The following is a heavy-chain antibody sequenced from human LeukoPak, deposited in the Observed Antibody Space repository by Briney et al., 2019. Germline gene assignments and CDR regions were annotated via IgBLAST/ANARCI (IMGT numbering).Heavy chain of an antibody. V-gene: IGHV3-23*01. J-gene: IGHJ4*02. D-gene: IGHD2-2*01. Sequence: PGGSLRLSCEASEFTFNSYAMYWVRQAPGKGLEWVSSISNSGGNTYYADSVKGRFTISRDNSKNTLYLQMNSLRAEDTAVYYCAKGSVPPALIPFFDCWGQGTLVTVSS. CDR2: ISNSGGNT. CDR3: AKGSVPPALIPFFDC. CDR1: EFTFNSYA.